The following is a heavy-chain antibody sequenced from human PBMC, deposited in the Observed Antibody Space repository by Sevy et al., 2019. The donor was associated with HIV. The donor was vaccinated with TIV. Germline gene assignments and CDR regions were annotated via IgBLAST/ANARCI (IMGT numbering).Heavy chain of an antibody. V-gene: IGHV3-23*01. CDR3: ARVWIAVANYYYGMDV. D-gene: IGHD6-19*01. Sequence: GGSLRLSCAASGFTFSTYAMSWVRQAPGKGLEWVSAITASGPSTYYADSVKGRFTISRDNSRNTLYLQMNSLRTEDTAVYYCARVWIAVANYYYGMDVWGQGTTVTVSS. CDR1: GFTFSTYA. CDR2: ITASGPST. J-gene: IGHJ6*02.